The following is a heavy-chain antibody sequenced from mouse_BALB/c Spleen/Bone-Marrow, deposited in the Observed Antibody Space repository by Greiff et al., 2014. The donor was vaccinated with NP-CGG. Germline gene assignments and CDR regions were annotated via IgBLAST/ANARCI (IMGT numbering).Heavy chain of an antibody. CDR3: ARSMIVYFAMDY. J-gene: IGHJ4*01. Sequence: VQGVESGAELARPGASVKMSCKASGYTFTGYTIHWVKQRPGQGLEWIGYINPTSGYANYNQKFKDKATLTADKSSSTAYMQLSSLTSEDSAVFYCARSMIVYFAMDYWGQGTSVTVSS. V-gene: IGHV1-4*01. CDR2: INPTSGYA. D-gene: IGHD2-3*01. CDR1: GYTFTGYT.